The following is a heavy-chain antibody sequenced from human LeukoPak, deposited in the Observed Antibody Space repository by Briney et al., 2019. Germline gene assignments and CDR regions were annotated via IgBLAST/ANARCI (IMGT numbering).Heavy chain of an antibody. CDR3: AKDEYYYDSSGYSRFGTFDY. V-gene: IGHV3-9*01. CDR1: GFTFDDYA. CDR2: ISWNSGSI. D-gene: IGHD3-22*01. J-gene: IGHJ4*02. Sequence: PGGSLRLSCAASGFTFDDYAMHWVRQPPGKGLEWVSGISWNSGSIGYADSVKGRFTISRDNAKNSLYLQMNSLRAEDTALYYCAKDEYYYDSSGYSRFGTFDYWGQGTLVTVSS.